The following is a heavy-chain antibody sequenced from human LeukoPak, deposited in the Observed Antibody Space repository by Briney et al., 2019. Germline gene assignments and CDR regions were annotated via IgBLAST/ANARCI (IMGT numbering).Heavy chain of an antibody. V-gene: IGHV4-34*01. Sequence: SETLSLTCAVYGGSFSGYYWSWIRQPPGKGLEWIGEINHSGSTNYNPSLKSRVTISVDTSKNQFSLKLSCVTAADTAVFYCASKPYDILTDTYYYYGRDVWGQGTTVTVSS. CDR2: INHSGST. D-gene: IGHD3-9*01. CDR1: GGSFSGYY. J-gene: IGHJ6*02. CDR3: ASKPYDILTDTYYYYGRDV.